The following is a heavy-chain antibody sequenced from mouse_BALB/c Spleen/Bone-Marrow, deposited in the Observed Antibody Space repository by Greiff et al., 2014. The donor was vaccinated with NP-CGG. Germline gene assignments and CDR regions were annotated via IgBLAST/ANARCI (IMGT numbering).Heavy chain of an antibody. V-gene: IGHV14-1*02. J-gene: IGHJ2*01. D-gene: IGHD1-1*01. Sequence: VQLQQSGAEFVRPGALVKLSCNASGFNIKDYYMHWVKQRPEQGLEWIGWIDPENGNTIYDPKFPGKASITADTSSNTAYLQLSSLTSEDTAVYYCTRWVYYGSSYFDYWGQGTTPTVSS. CDR1: GFNIKDYY. CDR2: IDPENGNT. CDR3: TRWVYYGSSYFDY.